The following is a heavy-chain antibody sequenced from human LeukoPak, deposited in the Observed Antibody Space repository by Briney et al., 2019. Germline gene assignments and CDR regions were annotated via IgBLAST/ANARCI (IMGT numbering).Heavy chain of an antibody. J-gene: IGHJ4*02. CDR1: GYSFTSYG. D-gene: IGHD1-26*01. V-gene: IGHV1-18*01. Sequence: ASVKVSCKASGYSFTSYGINWVRQAPGQGPERMGWISGYNGNTKYAQKLQGRVTMTTDTSTSTAYMELRSLRSDDTAVYYCARDPSRGRQFYDYWGQGTLVTVSS. CDR2: ISGYNGNT. CDR3: ARDPSRGRQFYDY.